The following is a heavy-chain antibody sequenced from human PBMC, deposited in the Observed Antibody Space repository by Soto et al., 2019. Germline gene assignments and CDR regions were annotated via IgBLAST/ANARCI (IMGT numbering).Heavy chain of an antibody. J-gene: IGHJ6*02. CDR1: GGTLSNSA. CDR3: ATGRIGVVGSRAYYGMVV. V-gene: IGHV1-69*01. Sequence: QLQLAQSGADVKKAGSSVKVSCKASGGTLSNSAFSWVRQAPGQGLEWMGGIIPVFGIVNHAQKFQDRVPITAEESASTAYMELRSLRSEDTAVCFCATGRIGVVGSRAYYGMVVWGQGTTVTV. D-gene: IGHD6-19*01. CDR2: IIPVFGIV.